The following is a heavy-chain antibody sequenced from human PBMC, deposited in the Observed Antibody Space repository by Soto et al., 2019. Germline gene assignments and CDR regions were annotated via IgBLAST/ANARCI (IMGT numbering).Heavy chain of an antibody. CDR1: GDSINSGTYY. CDR2: INHSGST. D-gene: IGHD3-10*01. V-gene: IGHV4-39*02. CDR3: ARLRVTREVDY. Sequence: PSETLSLTCTVSGDSINSGTYYWGWLRQPPGKGLEWIASINHSGSTYYNPSLKSRVTISVDTSQSHISLKLTSVTAADTALYYCARLRVTREVDYWGQGTLVTVS. J-gene: IGHJ4*02.